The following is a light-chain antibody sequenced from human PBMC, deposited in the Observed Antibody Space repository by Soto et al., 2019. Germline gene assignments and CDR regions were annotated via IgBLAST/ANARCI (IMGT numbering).Light chain of an antibody. V-gene: IGKV1-33*01. CDR1: QYISNY. J-gene: IGKJ3*01. CDR3: QQYDNLPLT. Sequence: DIQTTQSPPSLSASVGDRVTITCRASQYISNYLNWYQQKPGKAPKVLIYESSNLEAGVPSRFSGSGSGTEFTFTISSLQPEDIATYYCQQYDNLPLTFGPGTKVDIK. CDR2: ESS.